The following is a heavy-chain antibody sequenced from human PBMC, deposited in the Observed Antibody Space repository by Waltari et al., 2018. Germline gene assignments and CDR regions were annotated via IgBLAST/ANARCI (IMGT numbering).Heavy chain of an antibody. CDR3: AKGLTGSGTYYDS. CDR1: GFSFRNYA. V-gene: IGHV3-23*04. Sequence: EVQLVNFGGGLVQPGGSLRLSFAASGFSFRNYAMTWVSKAPGKGLQWVSGIGAGGANTYYADSVKGRFTISTDNSKNTVYLQMNSLRAEDTAVYYCAKGLTGSGTYYDSWGQGTLVTVSS. CDR2: IGAGGANT. J-gene: IGHJ5*01. D-gene: IGHD1-26*01.